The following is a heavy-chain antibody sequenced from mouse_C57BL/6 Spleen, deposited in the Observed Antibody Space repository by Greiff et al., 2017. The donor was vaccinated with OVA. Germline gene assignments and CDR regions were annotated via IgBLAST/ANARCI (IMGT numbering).Heavy chain of an antibody. CDR3: ARGPNYGSSSWYFDV. CDR1: GYTFTSYW. Sequence: VQLQQPGAELVRPGTSVKLSCKASGYTFTSYWMHWVKQRPGQGLEWIGVIDPSDSYTNYNQKFKGKATLTVDTSSSTAYMQLSSLTSEVSAVYYCARGPNYGSSSWYFDVWGTGTTVTVSS. CDR2: IDPSDSYT. D-gene: IGHD1-1*01. V-gene: IGHV1-59*01. J-gene: IGHJ1*03.